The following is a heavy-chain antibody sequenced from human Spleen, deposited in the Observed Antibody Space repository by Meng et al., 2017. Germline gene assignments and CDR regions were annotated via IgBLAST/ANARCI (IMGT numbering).Heavy chain of an antibody. J-gene: IGHJ5*02. V-gene: IGHV1-2*06. Sequence: QVQRVQCGAWVNKPGASVKVSCKASGYTFTDYFIHWVRQAPGQGLEWMGRINANSGGTDYAQKFQGRVTMTRDTSISTAYMELSRLRSDDTAMYYCAKGTLQASNWFDPWGQGTLVTVSS. CDR2: INANSGGT. CDR1: GYTFTDYF. CDR3: AKGTLQASNWFDP. D-gene: IGHD4-11*01.